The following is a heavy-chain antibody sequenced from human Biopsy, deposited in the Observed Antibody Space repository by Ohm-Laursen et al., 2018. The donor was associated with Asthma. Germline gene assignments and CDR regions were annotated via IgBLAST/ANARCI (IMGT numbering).Heavy chain of an antibody. J-gene: IGHJ5*02. V-gene: IGHV1-8*01. CDR2: MNPKSGDT. Sequence: SSVKVSCKASGYNFNTSDVNWVRQAPGQGLEWMGWMNPKSGDTGFAQKFKGRVSLTRDSSTTTAYMELRSLRSDDSALYFCARGLMQSNWFDPWGQGTLLTVFS. CDR1: GYNFNTSD. CDR3: ARGLMQSNWFDP. D-gene: IGHD6-19*01.